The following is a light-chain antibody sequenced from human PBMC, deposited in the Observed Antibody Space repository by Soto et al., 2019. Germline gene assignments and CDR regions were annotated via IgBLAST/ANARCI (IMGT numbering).Light chain of an antibody. CDR3: QQYESYPLT. V-gene: IGKV1-5*01. CDR2: AAS. CDR1: QTISSW. J-gene: IGKJ4*01. Sequence: DIQITQSPSTLSGSVGDRVTITRRASQTISSWLAWYQQKPGKAPKLLIYAASTLQSGVPSRFSGSGSGTDFTLTISCLQSEDFATYYCQQYESYPLTFGGGTKVDIK.